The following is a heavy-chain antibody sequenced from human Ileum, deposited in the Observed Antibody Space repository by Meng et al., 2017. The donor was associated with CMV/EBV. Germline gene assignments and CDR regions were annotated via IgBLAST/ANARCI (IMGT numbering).Heavy chain of an antibody. CDR2: ISGDGIYT. Sequence: SLSCAGSGFNFSSYWLHWVRQVPGKGLVWISRISGDGIYTNYADSVKGRFTISRDNAKSTVYFQMNNLRVEDPAVYYCRGSGWNDYWGQGTLVTVSS. CDR3: RGSGWNDY. J-gene: IGHJ4*02. V-gene: IGHV3-74*01. D-gene: IGHD6-19*01. CDR1: GFNFSSYW.